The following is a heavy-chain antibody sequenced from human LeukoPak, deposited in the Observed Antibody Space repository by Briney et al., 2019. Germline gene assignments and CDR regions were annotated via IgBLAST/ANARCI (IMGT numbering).Heavy chain of an antibody. CDR1: GFTFSSYA. CDR2: ISGSGGST. V-gene: IGHV3-23*01. D-gene: IGHD3-22*01. J-gene: IGHJ4*02. Sequence: GGSLRLSCAASGFTFSSYAMSWVRQAPGKGLEWVSAISGSGGSTYYADSVKGRFTISRDNAKNSLHLQMNSLRAEDTAVYYCASADYYDSSGYYMGVDYWGQGTLVTVSS. CDR3: ASADYYDSSGYYMGVDY.